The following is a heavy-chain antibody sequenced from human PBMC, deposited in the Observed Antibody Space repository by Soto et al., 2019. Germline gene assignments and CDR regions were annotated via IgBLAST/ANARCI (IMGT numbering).Heavy chain of an antibody. Sequence: QVQLQQWGAGLLKPSETLSLTCAVYGGSFSGYYWSWIRQPPGKGLEWIGEINHSGSTNYNPSLKSRVTISVDTCKNQYSLKLSSVTAADTAVYYCAREELNSGMDVWGQGTTVTVSS. CDR3: AREELNSGMDV. D-gene: IGHD1-7*01. V-gene: IGHV4-34*01. J-gene: IGHJ6*02. CDR2: INHSGST. CDR1: GGSFSGYY.